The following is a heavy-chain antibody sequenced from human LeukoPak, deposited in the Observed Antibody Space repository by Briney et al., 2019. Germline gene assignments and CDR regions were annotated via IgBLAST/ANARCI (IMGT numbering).Heavy chain of an antibody. Sequence: SVKVSCKASGGTFSSYAISWVRQAPGQGLEWMGGIIPIFGTANYAQKFQGRVTITADKSTSTAYMELSSLRSEDTAVYYCAKLYNWKKRPVVDYWGQGTLVTVSS. CDR2: IIPIFGTA. J-gene: IGHJ4*02. CDR1: GGTFSSYA. D-gene: IGHD1-20*01. V-gene: IGHV1-69*06. CDR3: AKLYNWKKRPVVDY.